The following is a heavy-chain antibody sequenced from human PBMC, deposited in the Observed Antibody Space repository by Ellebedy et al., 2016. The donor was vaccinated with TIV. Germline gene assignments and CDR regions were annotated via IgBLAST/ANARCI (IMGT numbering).Heavy chain of an antibody. CDR3: ARGRRDNWSSYLFDH. Sequence: AASVKVSCKASGYTLASYDINWVRHATGQGLEWMGWMNPKSGNTGYAQKFQGRVTMTRNTSISTAFMELSSLRSEDTAVYYCARGRRDNWSSYLFDHWGQGTLVPVSS. D-gene: IGHD1-1*01. V-gene: IGHV1-8*01. CDR1: GYTLASYD. J-gene: IGHJ4*02. CDR2: MNPKSGNT.